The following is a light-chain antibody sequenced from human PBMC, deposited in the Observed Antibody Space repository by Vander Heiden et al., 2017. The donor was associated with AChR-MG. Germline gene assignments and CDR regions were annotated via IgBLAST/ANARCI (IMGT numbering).Light chain of an antibody. V-gene: IGKV2-29*02. Sequence: IVMTQTLLSLSVTPGQPASISCKSSQSLLHSDGKTYLSWYLQKPGQSPQLLIYEVSSRCSGVPDRFSGSGSGTDFTLKISRVEAEDVGVYYCRQGKHLPRTFGQGTKLEIK. CDR1: QSLLHSDGKTY. J-gene: IGKJ2*01. CDR2: EVS. CDR3: RQGKHLPRT.